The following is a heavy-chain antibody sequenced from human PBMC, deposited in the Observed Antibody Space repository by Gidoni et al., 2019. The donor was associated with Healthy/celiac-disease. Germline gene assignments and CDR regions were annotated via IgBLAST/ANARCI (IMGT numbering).Heavy chain of an antibody. Sequence: QVQLVESGGGVVQPGRSLRLSCAASGFTFSSYGMHWVRQAPGKGLEWVAVISYDGSNKYYADSVKGRFTISRDNSKNTLYLQMNSLRAEDTAVYYCAKDSGGKPLSYAFDIWGQGTMVTVSS. CDR1: GFTFSSYG. CDR3: AKDSGGKPLSYAFDI. D-gene: IGHD2-15*01. CDR2: ISYDGSNK. V-gene: IGHV3-30*18. J-gene: IGHJ3*02.